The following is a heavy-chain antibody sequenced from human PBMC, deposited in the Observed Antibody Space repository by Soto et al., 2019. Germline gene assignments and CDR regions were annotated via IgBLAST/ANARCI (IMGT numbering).Heavy chain of an antibody. D-gene: IGHD2-8*01. CDR2: VYSSGTT. V-gene: IGHV4-59*08. CDR3: ARQKWFDY. J-gene: IGHJ4*02. Sequence: QVQLQESGPGLVKPSETLSLTCTVSGDSINNYPWSWIRQPPGKGLEWIGYVYSSGTTDYNPSLTSRVTISLDMSTNQFSLKLNSVTVADTAVYYCARQKWFDYWGQGTLVTVPS. CDR1: GDSINNYP.